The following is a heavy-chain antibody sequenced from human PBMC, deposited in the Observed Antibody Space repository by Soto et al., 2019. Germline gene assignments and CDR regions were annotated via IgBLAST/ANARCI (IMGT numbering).Heavy chain of an antibody. CDR3: AREPPTRYRGRGSGWSRYFDY. Sequence: ASVKVSCKASGYTFTSYGISWVRQAPGQGLEWIGWIIAYNGNTNFAQKLQGRVTMTTDISTSTAYMELRSLRSDDTAVYYCAREPPTRYRGRGSGWSRYFDYWGQGTLVTVSS. CDR1: GYTFTSYG. J-gene: IGHJ4*02. CDR2: IIAYNGNT. D-gene: IGHD6-19*01. V-gene: IGHV1-18*01.